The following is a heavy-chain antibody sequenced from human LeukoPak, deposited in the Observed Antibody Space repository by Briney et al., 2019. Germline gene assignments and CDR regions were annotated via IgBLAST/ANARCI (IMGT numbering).Heavy chain of an antibody. CDR1: GGSFSGYY. Sequence: PSETLSLTCAVYGGSFSGYYWSWIRQPPGKGLEWIGEINHSGSTNYNPSLKSRVTISVDTSKNQFSLKLSSVTAADTAVYYCARGGPYYDYVWGSYRRTYYFDYWGQGTLVTVSS. J-gene: IGHJ4*02. CDR3: ARGGPYYDYVWGSYRRTYYFDY. CDR2: INHSGST. V-gene: IGHV4-34*01. D-gene: IGHD3-16*02.